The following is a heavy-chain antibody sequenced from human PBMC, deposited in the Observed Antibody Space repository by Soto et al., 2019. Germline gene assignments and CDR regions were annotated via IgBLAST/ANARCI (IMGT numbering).Heavy chain of an antibody. CDR1: GYSFAGYW. CDR3: ASPSLAYCGGDCYSD. D-gene: IGHD2-21*02. Sequence: GESLKISCKGSGYSFAGYWITWVRQKPGKGLEWMGRIDPSDSQTYYSPSFRGHVTISVTKSITAVFLQWSSLRASDTAMYYCASPSLAYCGGDCYSDWGQGTLVTVSS. CDR2: IDPSDSQT. V-gene: IGHV5-10-1*01. J-gene: IGHJ4*02.